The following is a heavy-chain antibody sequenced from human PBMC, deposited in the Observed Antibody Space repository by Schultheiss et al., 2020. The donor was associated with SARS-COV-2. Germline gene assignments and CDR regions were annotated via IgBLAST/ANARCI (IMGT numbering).Heavy chain of an antibody. D-gene: IGHD2-15*01. CDR1: GGSISSGGYY. CDR2: IYYSGST. J-gene: IGHJ4*02. CDR3: ARQDIVVVVADY. Sequence: SETLSLTCTVSGGSISSGGYYWSWIRQHPGKGLEWIGYIYYSGSTYYNPSLKSRVTISVDTSKNQFSLKLSSVTAADTAVYYCARQDIVVVVADYWGQGTLVTVSS. V-gene: IGHV4-31*03.